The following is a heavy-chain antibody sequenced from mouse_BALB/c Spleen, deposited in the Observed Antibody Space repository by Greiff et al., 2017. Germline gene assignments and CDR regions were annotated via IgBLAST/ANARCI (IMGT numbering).Heavy chain of an antibody. Sequence: EVKVVESGGGLVQPGGSRKLSCAASGFTFSSFGMHWVRQAPEKGLEWVAYISSGSSTIYYADTVKGRFTISRDNPKNTLFLQMTSLRSEDTAMYYCARSGNYGDWYFDVWGAGTTVTVSS. J-gene: IGHJ1*01. D-gene: IGHD2-1*01. CDR2: ISSGSSTI. CDR3: ARSGNYGDWYFDV. V-gene: IGHV5-17*02. CDR1: GFTFSSFG.